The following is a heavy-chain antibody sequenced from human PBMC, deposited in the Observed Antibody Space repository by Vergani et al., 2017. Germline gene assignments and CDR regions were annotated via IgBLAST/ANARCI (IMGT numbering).Heavy chain of an antibody. J-gene: IGHJ4*02. D-gene: IGHD3-9*01. CDR2: INPSGGHT. Sequence: QVQVVPSGAEVKKSGASGKVSCKTSGYTFSNYYMHWVRQAPGQGLEWMGIINPSGGHTNYAQKFQGRVTMTRDTSTSTVYMELSSLRSEVTAIYYCARGDYGILTGYRYWGQGTLVTVSA. V-gene: IGHV1-46*03. CDR3: ARGDYGILTGYRY. CDR1: GYTFSNYY.